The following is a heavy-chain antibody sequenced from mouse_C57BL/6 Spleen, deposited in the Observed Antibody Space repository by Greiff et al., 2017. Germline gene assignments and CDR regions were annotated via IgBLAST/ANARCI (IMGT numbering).Heavy chain of an antibody. Sequence: VQLKQSGPELVKPGDSVKISCKASGYSFTGYFMNWVMQSHGKSLEWIGRINPYNGDTFYNQKFKGKATLTVDKSSSTAHMELRSLTSEDSAVYYCAEGSNSYAMDYWGQGTSVTVSS. D-gene: IGHD2-5*01. CDR1: GYSFTGYF. CDR2: INPYNGDT. CDR3: AEGSNSYAMDY. J-gene: IGHJ4*01. V-gene: IGHV1-20*01.